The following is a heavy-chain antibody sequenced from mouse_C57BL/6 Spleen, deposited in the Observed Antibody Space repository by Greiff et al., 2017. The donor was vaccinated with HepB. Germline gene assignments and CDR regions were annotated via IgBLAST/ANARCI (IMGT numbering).Heavy chain of an antibody. CDR3: ASFYYYGSSWYFDV. V-gene: IGHV1-55*01. Sequence: LQQPGAELVKPGASVKMSCKASGYTFTSYWITWVKQRPGQGLEWIGDIYPGSGSTNYNEKFKSKATLTVDTSSSTAYMQLSSLTSEDSAVYYCASFYYYGSSWYFDVWGTGTTVTVSS. D-gene: IGHD1-1*01. CDR2: IYPGSGST. J-gene: IGHJ1*03. CDR1: GYTFTSYW.